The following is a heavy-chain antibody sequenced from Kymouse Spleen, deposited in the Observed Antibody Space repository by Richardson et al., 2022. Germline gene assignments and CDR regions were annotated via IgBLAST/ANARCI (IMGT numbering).Heavy chain of an antibody. CDR2: IKSKTDGGTT. D-gene: IGHD3-10*01. V-gene: IGHV3-15*01. J-gene: IGHJ4*02. Sequence: EVQLVESGGGLVKPGGSLRLSCAASGFTFSNAWMSWVRQAPGKGLEWVGRIKSKTDGGTTDYAAPVKGRFTISRDDSKNTLYLQMNSLKTEDTAVYYCTTDPSLLLWFGELSLDYWGQGTLVTVSS. CDR3: TTDPSLLLWFGELSLDY. CDR1: GFTFSNAW.